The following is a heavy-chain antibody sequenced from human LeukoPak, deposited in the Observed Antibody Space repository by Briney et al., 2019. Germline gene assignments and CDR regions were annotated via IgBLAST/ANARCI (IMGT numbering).Heavy chain of an antibody. D-gene: IGHD6-13*01. CDR3: ARLGSSSWYYFDY. CDR2: IYTSGSP. Sequence: KPSETLSLTCTVSGGSLSSYYWSWIRQPAGKGLEWIGRIYTSGSPNYNPSLKSRVTISVDTSKNQFSLKLSSVTAADTAVYYCARLGSSSWYYFDYWGQGTLVTVSS. J-gene: IGHJ4*02. V-gene: IGHV4-4*07. CDR1: GGSLSSYY.